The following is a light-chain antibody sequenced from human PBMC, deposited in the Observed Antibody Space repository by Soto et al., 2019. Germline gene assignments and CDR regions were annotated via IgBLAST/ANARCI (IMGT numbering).Light chain of an antibody. CDR3: QQYKVYPYT. CDR1: QSLTGR. J-gene: IGKJ2*01. Sequence: DIQMTQSPSTLSASIGDRVTLTXXXXQSLTGRLAWYQQKPGRPPKLLIYDVSILESGVPSRFSGSESGTDFTLTISSLRPDDFATFYCQQYKVYPYTFGQGTRLDI. V-gene: IGKV1-5*01. CDR2: DVS.